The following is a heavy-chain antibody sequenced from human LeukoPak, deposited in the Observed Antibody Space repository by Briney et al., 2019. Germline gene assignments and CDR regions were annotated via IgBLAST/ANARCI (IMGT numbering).Heavy chain of an antibody. CDR3: AKDGAAYCGGDCYSDY. J-gene: IGHJ4*02. CDR1: GFTFSNYG. Sequence: GRSLRLSCAASGFTFSNYGMHWVCQAPGKGLEWVSLISYDGIYKYYGDSVKGRLTISRDNSKNTLYLQMNSLRAEDTALYYCAKDGAAYCGGDCYSDYWGQGTLVTVSS. D-gene: IGHD2-21*02. CDR2: ISYDGIYK. V-gene: IGHV3-30*18.